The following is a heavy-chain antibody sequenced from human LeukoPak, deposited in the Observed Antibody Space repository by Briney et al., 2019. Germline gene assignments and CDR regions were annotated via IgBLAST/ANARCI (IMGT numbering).Heavy chain of an antibody. D-gene: IGHD3-10*01. CDR3: ARHREENAHRHYYHY. CDR2: TYYRSKWYN. V-gene: IGHV6-1*01. J-gene: IGHJ4*02. CDR1: GDSVSSNSAA. Sequence: SQTLSLTCAISGDSVSSNSAAWNWIRQSPSRGLEWLGRTYYRSKWYNDYAVSVKSRITISPDTSKNHFSLQLNSVPPEDTAVYYCARHREENAHRHYYHYWGQGHLVPVSS.